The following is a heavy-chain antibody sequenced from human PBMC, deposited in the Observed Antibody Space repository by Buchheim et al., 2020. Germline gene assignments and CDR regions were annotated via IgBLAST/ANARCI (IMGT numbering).Heavy chain of an antibody. J-gene: IGHJ6*02. D-gene: IGHD3-10*01. V-gene: IGHV1-69*01. Sequence: QVQLVQSGAEVQKPGSSVKVSCKASGGTFSSYAISWVRQAPGQGLEWMGGIIPIFGTANYAQKFQGRVTITADESTSTAYMELSSLRSEDTAVYYCARTYYYGSGSYTPSYYYYGMDVWGQGTT. CDR3: ARTYYYGSGSYTPSYYYYGMDV. CDR1: GGTFSSYA. CDR2: IIPIFGTA.